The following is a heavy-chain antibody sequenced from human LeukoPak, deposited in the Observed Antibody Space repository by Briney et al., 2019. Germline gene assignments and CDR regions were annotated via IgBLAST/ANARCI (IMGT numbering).Heavy chain of an antibody. Sequence: KPSETLSLTCAVYGGSFSGYYWSWIRQPPGKGLEWVGEINRSGTTNYSPSLKSRVTISLDTSKNQFSLKLDSVTAADTAVYYCARGPRGYCSGTGCYQTAPGKGDFEYWAQGTLVTVSS. D-gene: IGHD2-2*01. CDR1: GGSFSGYY. CDR2: INRSGTT. CDR3: ARGPRGYCSGTGCYQTAPGKGDFEY. V-gene: IGHV4-34*01. J-gene: IGHJ4*02.